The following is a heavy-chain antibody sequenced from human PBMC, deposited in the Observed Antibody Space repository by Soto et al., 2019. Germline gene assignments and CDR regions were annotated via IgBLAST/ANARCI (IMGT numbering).Heavy chain of an antibody. CDR1: GYTFTNND. Sequence: GASVKVSCKASGYTFTNNDVTWVRQATGQGLEWMGWMNPGSGDTGYAQKFQGRVTMTRDISIATAYMELSSLRSEDTAIYYCARMASLGAVNWFDPWGQGTLVTVSS. D-gene: IGHD3-16*01. J-gene: IGHJ5*01. CDR3: ARMASLGAVNWFDP. V-gene: IGHV1-8*01. CDR2: MNPGSGDT.